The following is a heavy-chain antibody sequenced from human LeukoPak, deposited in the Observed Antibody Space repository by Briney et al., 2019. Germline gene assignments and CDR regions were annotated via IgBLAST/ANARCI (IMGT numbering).Heavy chain of an antibody. V-gene: IGHV3-7*05. CDR3: ARGAWRQFDN. Sequence: GGSLRLSRAASGFTFSSYYMSWVRQAPGKGLEWVATIKQDGSEKYYVDSLKGRFTISRDNAKNSLYLQMNILRVEDTAVYYCARGAWRQFDNWGQGTLVTVSS. CDR2: IKQDGSEK. D-gene: IGHD5-24*01. CDR1: GFTFSSYY. J-gene: IGHJ4*02.